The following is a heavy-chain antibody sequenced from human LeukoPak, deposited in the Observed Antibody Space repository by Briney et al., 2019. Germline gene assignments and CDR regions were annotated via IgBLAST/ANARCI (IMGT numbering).Heavy chain of an antibody. Sequence: SETLSLTCAVYSGSFSEYYWNWVRQPPGKGLEWIGSIYDSGSTYYNPSLKSRVTISVDTSKNQFSLKLNSVTAADTAVYYCARRYGPWGQGTLVTVSS. CDR1: SGSFSEYY. V-gene: IGHV4-34*01. CDR3: ARRYGP. J-gene: IGHJ5*02. D-gene: IGHD3-16*01. CDR2: IYDSGST.